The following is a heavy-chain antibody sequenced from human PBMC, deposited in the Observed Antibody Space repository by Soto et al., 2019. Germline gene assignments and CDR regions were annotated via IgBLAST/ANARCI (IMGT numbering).Heavy chain of an antibody. CDR1: GYSFTSYW. J-gene: IGHJ6*02. Sequence: GESLKISCKGSGYSFTSYWISWVRQMPGKGLEWMGRIDPSDSYTNYSPPFQGHVAISADKSISTAYLQWTSLKASDTAMYYCARHRYGSGKTYGMDVWGQGTTVTVSS. V-gene: IGHV5-10-1*01. CDR3: ARHRYGSGKTYGMDV. CDR2: IDPSDSYT. D-gene: IGHD3-10*01.